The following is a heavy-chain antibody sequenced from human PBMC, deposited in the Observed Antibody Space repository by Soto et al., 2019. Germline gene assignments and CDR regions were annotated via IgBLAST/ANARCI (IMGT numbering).Heavy chain of an antibody. CDR2: VHPSGST. J-gene: IGHJ4*02. D-gene: IGHD3-22*01. CDR3: ARGTLYYDDSSGYY. V-gene: IGHV4-34*01. CDR1: SASLGYHY. Sequence: SETLSLSCAVFSASLGYHYWAWIRQSPDKVLEWIGEVHPSGSTDYNPSLKSRLTFSLDTSKNQFSLKVASVTAADTAVYYCARGTLYYDDSSGYYWSQGTLVTLAS.